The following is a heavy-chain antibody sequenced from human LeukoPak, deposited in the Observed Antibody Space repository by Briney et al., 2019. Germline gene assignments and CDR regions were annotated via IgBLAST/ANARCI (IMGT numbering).Heavy chain of an antibody. CDR3: ATPLTETTVTTH. CDR2: ISYDGSNK. D-gene: IGHD4-17*01. V-gene: IGHV3-30*04. Sequence: SGGSLRLSCAASGFTFSSYAMHWVRQAPGKGLEGLAVISYDGSNKYYADSVKGRFTISRDNSKTTLYLQMNSLRAEDTAVYYCATPLTETTVTTHWGQGTLVTVSS. CDR1: GFTFSSYA. J-gene: IGHJ4*02.